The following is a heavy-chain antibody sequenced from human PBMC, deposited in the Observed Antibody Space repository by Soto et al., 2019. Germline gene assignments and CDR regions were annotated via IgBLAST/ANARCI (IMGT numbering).Heavy chain of an antibody. Sequence: GASVKVSCKASGGTFSSYAISWVRQAPGQGLEWMGGIIPIFGTANYAQKFQGGVTITADKSTSTAYMELSSLRSEDTAVYYCARGGYCSSTSCSRRRYYYYYYGMDVWGQGTTVTVSS. D-gene: IGHD2-2*01. V-gene: IGHV1-69*06. J-gene: IGHJ6*02. CDR1: GGTFSSYA. CDR3: ARGGYCSSTSCSRRRYYYYYYGMDV. CDR2: IIPIFGTA.